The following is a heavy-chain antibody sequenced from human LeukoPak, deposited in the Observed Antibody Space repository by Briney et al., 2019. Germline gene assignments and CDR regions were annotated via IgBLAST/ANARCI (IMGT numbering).Heavy chain of an antibody. Sequence: GYLRLSCAASGFTFNNYWMHWVRQGPGKGLVWVSGINSDGNNTKYADSVKGRFTISRDNAKNTVYLQMNCLRVEDTAMYYCVRGEGDCTNGVCYFDNWGQGTLVTVSS. V-gene: IGHV3-74*01. CDR3: VRGEGDCTNGVCYFDN. CDR2: INSDGNNT. J-gene: IGHJ4*02. D-gene: IGHD2-8*01. CDR1: GFTFNNYW.